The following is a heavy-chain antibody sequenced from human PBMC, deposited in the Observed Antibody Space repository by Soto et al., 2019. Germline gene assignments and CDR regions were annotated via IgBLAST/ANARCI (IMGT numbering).Heavy chain of an antibody. CDR2: INPNSGAT. D-gene: IGHD3-3*01. Sequence: QVQLVQSGAEVRKPGASVRVSYKASGYTFTGHYIHWVRQAPGQGLEWMGWINPNSGATNYAQKFQDWVSMSRDTSISAAYMELTSLRSDATAVYYCARAARHVVDSDFRAAYFTYFDQWGQGTLVTVSS. CDR1: GYTFTGHY. CDR3: ARAARHVVDSDFRAAYFTYFDQ. V-gene: IGHV1-2*04. J-gene: IGHJ4*02.